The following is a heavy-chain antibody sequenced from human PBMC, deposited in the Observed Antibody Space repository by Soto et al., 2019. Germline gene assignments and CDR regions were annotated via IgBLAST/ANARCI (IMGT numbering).Heavy chain of an antibody. CDR3: AREIRSGYYKYWYFDL. D-gene: IGHD3-3*01. J-gene: IGHJ2*01. V-gene: IGHV1-2*02. CDR2: INTDSGGT. Sequence: QVQLVQSGAEVKKPGASVKVSCKASGYSFTVYHMHWVRQAPGQGLEWMGWINTDSGGTKYAQKFEGRVTMSRDTSINTAYMELSNLISDYTAVYYCAREIRSGYYKYWYFDLWGRGTLITVSS. CDR1: GYSFTVYH.